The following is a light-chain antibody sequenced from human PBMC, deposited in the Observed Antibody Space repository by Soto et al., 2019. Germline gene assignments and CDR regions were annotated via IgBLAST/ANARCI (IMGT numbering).Light chain of an antibody. J-gene: IGKJ1*01. CDR3: QQSYSLPRT. Sequence: DIQLTQSPSSLSASVGDRVTITCRASQGINTYLNWYQQKSGEAPKLLIYQAINLQNGVPSRFSGSGSGTDFTLTIGGLQPEDLATYYCQQSYSLPRTFGQGTKVDLK. CDR1: QGINTY. V-gene: IGKV1-39*01. CDR2: QAI.